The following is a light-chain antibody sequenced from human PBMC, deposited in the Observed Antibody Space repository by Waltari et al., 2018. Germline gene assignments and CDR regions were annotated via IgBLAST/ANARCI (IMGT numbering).Light chain of an antibody. V-gene: IGKV1-39*01. Sequence: DIQMTPSPSSLSASVGDRVTITCRDIQSISSYLNWYQQKPGKAPKLLIYAASSLQSGVPSRFSGSGSGTDFTLTISSLQPEDFATYYCQQSYSTPPWGFGQGTKVEIK. CDR3: QQSYSTPPWG. J-gene: IGKJ1*01. CDR1: QSISSY. CDR2: AAS.